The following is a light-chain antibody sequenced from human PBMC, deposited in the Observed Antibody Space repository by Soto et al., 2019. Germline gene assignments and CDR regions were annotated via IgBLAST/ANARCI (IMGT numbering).Light chain of an antibody. V-gene: IGKV3-20*01. J-gene: IGKJ5*01. CDR2: GSS. Sequence: EIVMKQSPATLSVSARERVTLSCRASQSVSNNLVWYQQKPGQAPRLLMYGSSSRATGIPDRFSGSGSGTDSTLTISRLEPEDFAGYYCQQYGSSPITFGQVTRLEIK. CDR1: QSVSNN. CDR3: QQYGSSPIT.